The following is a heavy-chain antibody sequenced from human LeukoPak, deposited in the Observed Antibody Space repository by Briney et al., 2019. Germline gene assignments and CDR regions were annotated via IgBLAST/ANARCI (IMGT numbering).Heavy chain of an antibody. D-gene: IGHD3-22*01. V-gene: IGHV3-74*01. CDR3: ARIDSSGYYLWYFDY. CDR1: GFTFSSYW. J-gene: IGHJ4*02. Sequence: GGSLRLSCAASGFTFSSYWMHWVRHAPGKGLVWVSRINSDGSSTSYADSVKGRFTISRDNAKNTLYLQMNSLRAEDTAVYYCARIDSSGYYLWYFDYWGQGTLVTVSS. CDR2: INSDGSST.